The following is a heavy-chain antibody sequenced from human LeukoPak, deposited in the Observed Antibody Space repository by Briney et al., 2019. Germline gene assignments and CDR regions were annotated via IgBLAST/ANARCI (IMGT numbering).Heavy chain of an antibody. CDR3: AKGSRRVSGGTGTPDYYYYYYMDV. CDR2: ISGSGGST. Sequence: GGSLRLSCAASGFTFSSYGMSWVRQAPGKGLEWVSAISGSGGSTYYADSVKGRFTISRDNSKNTLYLQMNSLRAEDTAVYYCAKGSRRVSGGTGTPDYYYYYYMDVWGEGTTVTISS. CDR1: GFTFSSYG. V-gene: IGHV3-23*01. D-gene: IGHD1-7*01. J-gene: IGHJ6*03.